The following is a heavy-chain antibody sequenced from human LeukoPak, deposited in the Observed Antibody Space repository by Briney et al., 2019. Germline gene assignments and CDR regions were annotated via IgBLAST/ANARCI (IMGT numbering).Heavy chain of an antibody. V-gene: IGHV1-46*01. CDR2: INPSGGST. J-gene: IGHJ4*02. CDR3: ARAEYSSSWYGNFDY. CDR1: GYTFTGYY. D-gene: IGHD6-13*01. Sequence: ASVKVSCKASGYTFTGYYMHWVRQAPGQGLEWMGIINPSGGSTSYAQKFQGRVTMTRDTSTSTVYMELSSLRSEDTAVYYCARAEYSSSWYGNFDYWGQGTLVTVSS.